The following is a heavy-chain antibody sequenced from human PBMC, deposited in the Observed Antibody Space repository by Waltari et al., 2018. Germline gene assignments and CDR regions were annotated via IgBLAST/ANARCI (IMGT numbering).Heavy chain of an antibody. J-gene: IGHJ3*02. CDR3: AADSSSWYPDAFDI. D-gene: IGHD6-13*01. CDR2: ISSSSSTI. CDR1: GFTFSSSS. Sequence: EVQLVESGGGLVQPGGSLRLSCAASGFTFSSSSMNWVRQAPGKGLEWVSYISSSSSTIYYADSVKGRFTISRDNAKNSLYLQMNSLRAEDTAVYYCAADSSSWYPDAFDIWGQGTMVTVSS. V-gene: IGHV3-48*04.